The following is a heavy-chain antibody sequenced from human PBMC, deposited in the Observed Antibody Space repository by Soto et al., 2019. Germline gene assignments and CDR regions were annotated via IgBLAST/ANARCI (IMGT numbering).Heavy chain of an antibody. CDR1: GYTFTSYG. J-gene: IGHJ5*02. D-gene: IGHD3-10*01. CDR3: ASVSQGFGGLYNWFDP. V-gene: IGHV1-18*01. Sequence: QVKLVQSGAEVKKPGASVKVSCKASGYTFTSYGISWVRQAPGQGLEWMGWISAYNGNTNYAQKLQGRVTMTTDTSTSTAYMELRSLRSNDTAVYYCASVSQGFGGLYNWFDPTGQRTLVTVSS. CDR2: ISAYNGNT.